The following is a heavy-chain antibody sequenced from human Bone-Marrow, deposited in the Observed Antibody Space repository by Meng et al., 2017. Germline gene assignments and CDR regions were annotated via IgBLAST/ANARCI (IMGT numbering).Heavy chain of an antibody. J-gene: IGHJ4*02. CDR1: GYTFTGYY. Sequence: ASVKVSCKASGYTFTGYYMHWVRQAPGQGLEWMGWINPNSVGTNYAQKFQGRVTMTRDTSISTAYMELSRLRSDDTAVYYCARDFALPTYYYYGNWGQGTLVTVSS. V-gene: IGHV1-2*02. D-gene: IGHD3-10*01. CDR2: INPNSVGT. CDR3: ARDFALPTYYYYGN.